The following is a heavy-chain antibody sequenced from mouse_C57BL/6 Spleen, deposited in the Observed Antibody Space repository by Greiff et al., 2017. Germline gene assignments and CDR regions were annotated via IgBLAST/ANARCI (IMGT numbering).Heavy chain of an antibody. J-gene: IGHJ4*01. V-gene: IGHV1-53*01. CDR3: ARWGVTSAMDY. CDR2: INPSNGGT. Sequence: VQLQQPVTELVKPGASVKLSCTASGYTFTSYWMHWVKQRPGQGLEWIGNINPSNGGTNYNEKFKSKATLTVDKSSSTAYMQLSSLTSEDSAVYYCARWGVTSAMDYWGQGTSVTVSS. D-gene: IGHD2-2*01. CDR1: GYTFTSYW.